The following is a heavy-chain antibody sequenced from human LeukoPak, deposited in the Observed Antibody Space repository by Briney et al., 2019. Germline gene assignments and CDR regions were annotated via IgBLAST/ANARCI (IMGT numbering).Heavy chain of an antibody. V-gene: IGHV3-21*01. Sequence: GGSLRLSCAASGFTFSSHTINWVRQGPGKGLEWVSCISSSSSDIFYADSVKGRFTISRDNAKNSLYLQMNSLRAEDTAVYYCARKYCSGGSCYFTDYWGQGTLVTVSS. CDR1: GFTFSSHT. J-gene: IGHJ4*02. CDR3: ARKYCSGGSCYFTDY. CDR2: ISSSSSDI. D-gene: IGHD2-15*01.